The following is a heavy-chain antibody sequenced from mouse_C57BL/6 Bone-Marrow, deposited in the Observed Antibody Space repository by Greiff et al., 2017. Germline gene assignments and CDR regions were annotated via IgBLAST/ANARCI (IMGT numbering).Heavy chain of an antibody. D-gene: IGHD1-1*01. Sequence: EVKVVESGGDLVKPGGSLKLSCAASGFTFSSYGMSWVRQTPDKRLEWVATLSSGGSYTYYPDCVKGRFTISRDNAKNTLYLQMSSLKSEDTAMYYCARHCYGSSFDYWGQGTTLTVSS. J-gene: IGHJ2*01. CDR2: LSSGGSYT. CDR1: GFTFSSYG. CDR3: ARHCYGSSFDY. V-gene: IGHV5-6*01.